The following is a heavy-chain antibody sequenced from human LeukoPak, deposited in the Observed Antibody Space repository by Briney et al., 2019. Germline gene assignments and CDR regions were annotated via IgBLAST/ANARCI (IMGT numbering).Heavy chain of an antibody. V-gene: IGHV4-4*07. CDR1: GGSISSYY. CDR3: VSAKFLVRGVSWFDP. D-gene: IGHD3-10*01. J-gene: IGHJ5*02. CDR2: IYTSGST. Sequence: SETLSLACTVSGGSISSYYWSWIRQPAGKGLEWIGRIYTSGSTNYNPSLKSRVTISVDTSKNQFSLKLTSVTAADTAVYYCVSAKFLVRGVSWFDPWGQGTLVTVSS.